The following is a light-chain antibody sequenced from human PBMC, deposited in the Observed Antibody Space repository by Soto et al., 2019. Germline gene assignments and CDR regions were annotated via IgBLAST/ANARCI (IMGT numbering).Light chain of an antibody. J-gene: IGKJ4*01. CDR2: KAS. Sequence: DIQMTQSPSTLSGSVGDRVSITCRASQTISSWLAWYQQKPGKAPKLLIYKASTLKSGVPSRFSGSGSGTDFTLTISSLQPEDFATYYCQQLNSYSLTFGGGTKVDIK. CDR3: QQLNSYSLT. CDR1: QTISSW. V-gene: IGKV1-5*03.